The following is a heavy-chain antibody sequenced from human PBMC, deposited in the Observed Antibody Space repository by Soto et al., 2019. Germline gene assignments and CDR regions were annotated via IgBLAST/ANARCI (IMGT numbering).Heavy chain of an antibody. CDR3: ARDSGGVPAADYGMDV. V-gene: IGHV4-30-4*01. D-gene: IGHD2-2*01. CDR2: IYYSGST. J-gene: IGHJ6*02. Sequence: QVQLQESGPGLVKPSQTLSLTCTVSGGSISSGGYYWSWIRQPPGKGLEWIGYIYYSGSTYYNPSLKSRVTISVDTSKNQFSLKLSSVTAADTAVYYCARDSGGVPAADYGMDVWGQETTVTVSS. CDR1: GGSISSGGYY.